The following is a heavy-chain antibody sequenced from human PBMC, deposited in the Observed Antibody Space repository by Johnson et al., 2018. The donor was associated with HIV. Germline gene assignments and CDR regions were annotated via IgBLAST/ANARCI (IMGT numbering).Heavy chain of an antibody. CDR3: AKDSERITIFGVVIEFNTNDAFDI. Sequence: VQLVESGGGLVQPGGSLRLSCAASGFTFSSYWMSWVRQAPGKGLEWVSVIYSGGSTYYADSVKGRFTISRDNSKNTLYLQMNSLRAEDTAVYYCAKDSERITIFGVVIEFNTNDAFDIWGQGTMVTVSS. J-gene: IGHJ3*02. V-gene: IGHV3-23*04. CDR1: GFTFSSYW. D-gene: IGHD3-3*01. CDR2: IYSGGST.